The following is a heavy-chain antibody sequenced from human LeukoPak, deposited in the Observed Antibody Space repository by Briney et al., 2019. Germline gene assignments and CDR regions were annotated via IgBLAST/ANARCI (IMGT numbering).Heavy chain of an antibody. D-gene: IGHD3-10*01. V-gene: IGHV1-18*01. Sequence: ASVNVSCTASGYTFTSYGISWVRQAPGQGLEWMGWISAYNGNTNYAQKLQGRVTMTTDTSTSTAYMELRSLRSDDTAVYYCARRITMVRGVIITGFSDYWGQGTLVTVSS. CDR3: ARRITMVRGVIITGFSDY. CDR1: GYTFTSYG. J-gene: IGHJ4*02. CDR2: ISAYNGNT.